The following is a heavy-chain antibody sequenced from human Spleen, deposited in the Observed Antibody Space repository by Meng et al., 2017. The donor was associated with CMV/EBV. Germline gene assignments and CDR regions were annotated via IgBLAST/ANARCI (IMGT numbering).Heavy chain of an antibody. CDR2: MKPNSGGT. Sequence: ASVKVSCKASGYSFTGYYIHWVRQAPGQGLEWMGWMKPNSGGTKYAQMFQSRVTMTSDTSISTAYMEVSELRSGDTAVYYCARGELIDYYYNSLDVWGQGTTVTVSS. D-gene: IGHD1-26*01. CDR3: ARGELIDYYYNSLDV. J-gene: IGHJ6*02. V-gene: IGHV1-2*02. CDR1: GYSFTGYY.